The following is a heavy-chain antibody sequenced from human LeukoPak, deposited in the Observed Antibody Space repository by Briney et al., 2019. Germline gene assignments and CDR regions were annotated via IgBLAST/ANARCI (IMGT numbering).Heavy chain of an antibody. D-gene: IGHD1-1*01. CDR2: ISSSSSYI. CDR3: ARDPPGTGHYFDY. J-gene: IGHJ4*02. V-gene: IGHV3-21*01. CDR1: GFTFSSYS. Sequence: PGGSLRLSCAASGFTFSSYSMNWVRQAPGKGLEWVSSISSSSSYIYYADSVKGRFTISRDNAKDSLYLQTNSLRAEDTAVYYCARDPPGTGHYFDYWGQGTLVTGSS.